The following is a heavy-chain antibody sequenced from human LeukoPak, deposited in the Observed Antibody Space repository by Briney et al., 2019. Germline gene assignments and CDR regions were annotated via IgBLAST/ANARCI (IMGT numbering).Heavy chain of an antibody. Sequence: ASVKVSCKASGYTFTSYAMHWVRQAPGQRLEWMGWINAGNGNTNYAQKLQGRVTMTTDTSTSTAYMELRSLRSDDTAVYYCARVGPLWFGELYPVYWGQGTLVTVSS. CDR1: GYTFTSYA. CDR3: ARVGPLWFGELYPVY. J-gene: IGHJ4*02. V-gene: IGHV1-3*01. D-gene: IGHD3-10*01. CDR2: INAGNGNT.